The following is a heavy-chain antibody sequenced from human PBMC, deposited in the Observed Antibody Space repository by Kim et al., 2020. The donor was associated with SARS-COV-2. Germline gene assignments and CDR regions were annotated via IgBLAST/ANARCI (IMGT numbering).Heavy chain of an antibody. CDR1: GGSISSSSYY. D-gene: IGHD3-3*01. CDR3: ARDMRFLEWLQGYNWFDP. CDR2: IYYSGST. Sequence: SETLSLTCTVSGGSISSSSYYWGWIRQPPGKGLEWIGSIYYSGSTYYNPSLKSRVTISVDTSKNQFSLKLSSVTAADTAVYYCARDMRFLEWLQGYNWFDPWGQGTLVTVSS. J-gene: IGHJ5*02. V-gene: IGHV4-39*07.